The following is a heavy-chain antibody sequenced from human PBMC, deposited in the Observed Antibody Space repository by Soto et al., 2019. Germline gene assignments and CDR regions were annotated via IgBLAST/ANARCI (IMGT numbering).Heavy chain of an antibody. CDR3: AKTRRGDCSSTSCIYRASYYYYYMDV. J-gene: IGHJ6*03. CDR2: ISGSGGST. D-gene: IGHD2-2*01. CDR1: GFTFSSYA. V-gene: IGHV3-23*01. Sequence: GGSLRLSCAASGFTFSSYAMSWVRQAPGKGLEWVSAISGSGGSTYYADSVKGRFTISRDNSKNTLDLQMNSLRAEDTAVYYCAKTRRGDCSSTSCIYRASYYYYYMDVWGKGITVTVSS.